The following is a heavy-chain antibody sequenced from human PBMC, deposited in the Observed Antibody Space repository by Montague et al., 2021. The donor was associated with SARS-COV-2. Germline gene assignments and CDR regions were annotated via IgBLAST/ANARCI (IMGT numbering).Heavy chain of an antibody. D-gene: IGHD2-21*02. CDR3: ARAYCGGDCYFYWYFDL. V-gene: IGHV6-1*01. CDR2: TYYRSKWYN. J-gene: IGHJ2*01. Sequence: CAISGDSVSSNIATWNWIRQSPSIGLVWLGRTYYRSKWYNDYAVSVKSRVIINPDTSNNRISLQLNSVTPEDTAVYYCARAYCGGDCYFYWYFDLWGRGTLVTVSS. CDR1: GDSVSSNIAT.